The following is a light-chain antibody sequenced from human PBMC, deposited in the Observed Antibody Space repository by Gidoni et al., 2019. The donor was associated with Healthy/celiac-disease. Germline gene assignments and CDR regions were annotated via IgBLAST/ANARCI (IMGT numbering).Light chain of an antibody. CDR2: LAS. Sequence: DIVMTQSPLSLPVTPGEPASISCRSSQSLLHSDGHNYLDWFLQKPGQSPQLLIYLASNRASGVHDRFSGSGSGTDLTLKIRRVEAEDVGVYFWMKSLHVLTFGGGTKVEIK. CDR3: MKSLHVLT. J-gene: IGKJ4*02. V-gene: IGKV2-28*01. CDR1: QSLLHSDGHNY.